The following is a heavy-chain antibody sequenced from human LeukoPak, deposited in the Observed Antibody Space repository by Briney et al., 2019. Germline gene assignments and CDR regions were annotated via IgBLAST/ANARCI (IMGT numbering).Heavy chain of an antibody. CDR3: ARMLNGAYDV. V-gene: IGHV1-2*02. CDR1: GYTFTGPY. J-gene: IGHJ4*02. Sequence: GASVKVSCKASGYTFTGPYMHWVRQAPGQGLEWMGWINPNSGGTNYAQNFQGRLTMTRDTSFSTAYMEVSRLRSDDTAVYYCARMLNGAYDVWGQGTLVTVSS. D-gene: IGHD5-12*01. CDR2: INPNSGGT.